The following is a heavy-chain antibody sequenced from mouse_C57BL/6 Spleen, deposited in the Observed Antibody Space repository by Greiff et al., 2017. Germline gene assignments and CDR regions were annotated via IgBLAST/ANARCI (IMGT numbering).Heavy chain of an antibody. V-gene: IGHV1-59*01. CDR1: GYTFTSYW. Sequence: QVQLQQPGAELVRPGTSVKLSCKASGYTFTSYWMHWVKQRPGQGLEWIGVIDPSDSYTNYNQKFKGKATLTVDTSSSTAYMQLSSLTSEDSAVYYCARPHYYGSGWAWFAYWGQGTLVTVSA. CDR2: IDPSDSYT. J-gene: IGHJ3*01. D-gene: IGHD1-1*01. CDR3: ARPHYYGSGWAWFAY.